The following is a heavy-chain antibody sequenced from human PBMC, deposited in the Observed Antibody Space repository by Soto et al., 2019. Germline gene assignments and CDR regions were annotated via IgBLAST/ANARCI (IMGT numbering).Heavy chain of an antibody. CDR3: ARDGRADGFFQH. Sequence: PSETLSLTCTVSGSSISSGGYYWSWIRQHPGKGLEWIGYIYYTGSTYYNPSLKSRVTISVDTSKGQFSLRLSSVTAADTAVYFCARDGRADGFFQHWGQGALVTVSS. V-gene: IGHV4-31*03. J-gene: IGHJ1*01. CDR2: IYYTGST. CDR1: GSSISSGGYY.